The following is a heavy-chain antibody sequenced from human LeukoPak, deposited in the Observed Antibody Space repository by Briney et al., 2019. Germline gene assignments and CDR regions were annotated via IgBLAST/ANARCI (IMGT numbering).Heavy chain of an antibody. CDR2: INHSGST. V-gene: IGHV4-34*01. D-gene: IGHD6-19*01. Sequence: SETLSLTCAVYGGSFSGYYWSWIRQPPGKGLEWIGEINHSGSTNYNPSLKSRVIISVDTSKNQFSLKLSSVTAADTAVYYCARGYSSGWYLLGDNWFDPWGQGTLVTVSS. CDR3: ARGYSSGWYLLGDNWFDP. CDR1: GGSFSGYY. J-gene: IGHJ5*02.